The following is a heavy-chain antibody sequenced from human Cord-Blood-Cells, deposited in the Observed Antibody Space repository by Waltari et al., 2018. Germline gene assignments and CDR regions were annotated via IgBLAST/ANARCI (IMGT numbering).Heavy chain of an antibody. Sequence: EVQLVESGGGLVKPGGSLRLSCAASGFPFSNAWMSWVRQAPGKGLEWVGRIKSKTDGGTTDDAAPGKGRFTISRDDSKNTLYLQMNSLKTEDTAVYYCTTGWGDAFDIWGQGTMVTVSS. CDR1: GFPFSNAW. V-gene: IGHV3-15*01. CDR2: IKSKTDGGTT. D-gene: IGHD3-16*01. J-gene: IGHJ3*02. CDR3: TTGWGDAFDI.